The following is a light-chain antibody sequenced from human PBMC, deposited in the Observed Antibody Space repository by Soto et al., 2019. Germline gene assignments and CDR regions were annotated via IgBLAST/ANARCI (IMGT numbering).Light chain of an antibody. CDR1: SSDVGTYNL. CDR3: SSYASGSTHV. J-gene: IGLJ1*01. Sequence: LTQPASVSGSPGQSITISCTGSSSDVGTYNLVSWYQQHPGKAPKLMIYEVSKRPSGVSNRFSGSKSGNTASLTISGLQADDEADYYCSSYASGSTHVFGTGTKVTVL. V-gene: IGLV2-23*02. CDR2: EVS.